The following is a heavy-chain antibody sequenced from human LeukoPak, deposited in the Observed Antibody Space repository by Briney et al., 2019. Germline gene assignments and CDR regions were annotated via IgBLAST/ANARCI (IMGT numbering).Heavy chain of an antibody. CDR3: AITYVNNAFDI. CDR1: GYAFINYY. J-gene: IGHJ3*02. Sequence: ASVKVSCKASGYAFINYYIHWVRQAPGQGLEWMGRINPVSGATNSAQKFQGRVTMTRDTSITTAYMDLGSLRSDDTVVYYCAITYVNNAFDIWGQGTMVTVSS. V-gene: IGHV1-2*05. CDR2: INPVSGAT. D-gene: IGHD3-10*02.